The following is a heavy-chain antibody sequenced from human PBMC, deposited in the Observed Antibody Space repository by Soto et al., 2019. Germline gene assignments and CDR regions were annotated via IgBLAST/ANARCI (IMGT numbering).Heavy chain of an antibody. D-gene: IGHD3-22*01. CDR1: GYMFSAYG. Sequence: QIQLVQSGPEVKKPGASVKVSCKASGYMFSAYGLSWVRQAPGQGLEWMGWISTYSGNTEDAQKFQDRLTLTTDTSATTAYLELRNLRSDDTAVYFCARSYMITYEWDAFDVWGQGTLVTVSS. V-gene: IGHV1-18*01. CDR3: ARSYMITYEWDAFDV. CDR2: ISTYSGNT. J-gene: IGHJ3*01.